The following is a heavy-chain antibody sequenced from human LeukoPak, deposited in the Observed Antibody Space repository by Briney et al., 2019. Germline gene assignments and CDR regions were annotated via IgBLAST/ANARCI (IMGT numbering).Heavy chain of an antibody. J-gene: IGHJ6*02. D-gene: IGHD3-9*01. CDR1: GFTFRDYW. CDR3: AREPLKYFDSSYGLDV. Sequence: AGGSLSLSCAVSGFTFRDYWLHWVRQAPGKGLVWVARIYGDGSGTDYADSVKSRFTLSRDNDKNTLYLQMNSLRAEDTAVYYCAREPLKYFDSSYGLDVWGQGTTVTVSS. V-gene: IGHV3-74*01. CDR2: IYGDGSGT.